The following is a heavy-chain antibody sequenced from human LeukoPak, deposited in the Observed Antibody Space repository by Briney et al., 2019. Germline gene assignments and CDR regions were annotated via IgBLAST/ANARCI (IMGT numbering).Heavy chain of an antibody. CDR3: ARTLPYSSSWFMGNWFDP. J-gene: IGHJ5*02. CDR1: GYTFTGYY. V-gene: IGHV1-2*02. CDR2: INPNSGGT. Sequence: ASVKVSCKASGYTFTGYYMHWVRQAPGQGLEWMGWINPNSGGTNYAQKFQGRVTMTRDTSISTAYMELSRLRSDDTAVYYCARTLPYSSSWFMGNWFDPWGQGTLVTVSS. D-gene: IGHD6-13*01.